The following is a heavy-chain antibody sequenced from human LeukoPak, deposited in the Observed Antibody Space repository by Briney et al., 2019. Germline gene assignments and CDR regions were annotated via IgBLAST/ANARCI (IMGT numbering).Heavy chain of an antibody. D-gene: IGHD1-1*01. Sequence: PGGSLRLSCAASGFTFSSYAMSWVRQAPGKGLEWVSAISGSGGSTYYADSVKGRFTISRDKSKNTLFLLMNSLRAEDTAVYYCAKDPVWNPSYYYYYMDVWGKGTMVTVSS. J-gene: IGHJ6*03. CDR1: GFTFSSYA. CDR2: ISGSGGST. CDR3: AKDPVWNPSYYYYYMDV. V-gene: IGHV3-23*01.